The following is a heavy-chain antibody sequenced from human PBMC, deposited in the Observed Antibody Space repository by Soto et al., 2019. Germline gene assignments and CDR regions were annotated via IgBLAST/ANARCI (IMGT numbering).Heavy chain of an antibody. D-gene: IGHD3-16*01. CDR3: ARGSTWGTAGFDP. V-gene: IGHV3-48*02. CDR2: ISSSSTI. CDR1: GFTFSSYS. J-gene: IGHJ5*02. Sequence: EVQLVESGGGLVQPGVSLRLSCAASGFTFSSYSMNWVRQAPGKGLEWVSYISSSSTIYYADSVKGRFTISRDNAKSSLYLQMNSLRDEDTAVYYCARGSTWGTAGFDPWGQGTRVTVSS.